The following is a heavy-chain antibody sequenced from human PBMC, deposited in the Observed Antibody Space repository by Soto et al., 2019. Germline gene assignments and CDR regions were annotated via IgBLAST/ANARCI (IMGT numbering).Heavy chain of an antibody. CDR3: ARRALPHAFVDY. V-gene: IGHV3-66*01. Sequence: EVQLMESGGGLVQPGGSLRRSCTVSGFTVSSNYMNWVRQAPGKGLEWVSVIFPDGSTYYTDSVRDRFTISRNNSKNTVYLQMNSLRAEDTAVYFCARRALPHAFVDYWGQGTLVTVSS. CDR2: IFPDGST. J-gene: IGHJ4*02. CDR1: GFTVSSNY. D-gene: IGHD2-15*01.